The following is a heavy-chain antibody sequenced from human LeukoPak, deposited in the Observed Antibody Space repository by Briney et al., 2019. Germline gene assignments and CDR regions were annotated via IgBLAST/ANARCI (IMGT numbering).Heavy chain of an antibody. V-gene: IGHV4-38-2*02. CDR2: IYHSGST. Sequence: SETLSLTCTVSGYSISSGYYWGWIRQPPGKGLEWIGSIYHSGSTYYNPSLKSRVTISVDTSKNQFSLKLSSVTAADTAVYYCAGIAAAGRSQFDYWGQGTLVTVSS. D-gene: IGHD6-13*01. CDR3: AGIAAAGRSQFDY. J-gene: IGHJ4*02. CDR1: GYSISSGYY.